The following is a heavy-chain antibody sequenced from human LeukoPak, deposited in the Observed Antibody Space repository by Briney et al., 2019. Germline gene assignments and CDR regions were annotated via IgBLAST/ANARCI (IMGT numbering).Heavy chain of an antibody. CDR2: ISDNELNK. J-gene: IGHJ6*04. D-gene: IGHD2-2*01. V-gene: IGHV3-30*04. CDR3: ARDLRDIVVVPALPDV. Sequence: GKSLRLSCAASGFSFSTYSFHWVRQAPGKGLEWVAVISDNELNKFYADSVRGRFTISRDNSKSTVYLQMNSLRAEDTAVYYCARDLRDIVVVPALPDVWGKGTTVTVSS. CDR1: GFSFSTYS.